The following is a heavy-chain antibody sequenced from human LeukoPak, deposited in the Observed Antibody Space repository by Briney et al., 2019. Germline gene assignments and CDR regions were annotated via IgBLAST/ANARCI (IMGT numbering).Heavy chain of an antibody. J-gene: IGHJ6*03. CDR2: ISAYNGNT. Sequence: ASVKVSCKAAGYTFTSYGISWVRQARGQGLEWMGWISAYNGNTKYAQKLQGRVTMTIDTSTSTAYMELRSLRSDDTAVYYCASSKWSAGGDYYHYMDVWGKGTTVTVSS. CDR3: ASSKWSAGGDYYHYMDV. V-gene: IGHV1-18*01. CDR1: GYTFTSYG. D-gene: IGHD6-13*01.